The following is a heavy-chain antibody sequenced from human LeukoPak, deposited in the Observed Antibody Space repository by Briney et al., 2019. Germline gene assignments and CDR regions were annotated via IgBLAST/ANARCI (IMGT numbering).Heavy chain of an antibody. J-gene: IGHJ6*04. V-gene: IGHV3-23*01. CDR3: AKPHYYGSGSYSYYYGMDV. CDR2: ISGSGGST. Sequence: GGSLRLSCAASGFTFSSYAMSWVRQAPGKGLEWVSAISGSGGSTYYADSVKGRFTISRDNSKNTLYLQMNRLRAEDTAVYYCAKPHYYGSGSYSYYYGMDVWGKGTTVTVSS. D-gene: IGHD3-10*01. CDR1: GFTFSSYA.